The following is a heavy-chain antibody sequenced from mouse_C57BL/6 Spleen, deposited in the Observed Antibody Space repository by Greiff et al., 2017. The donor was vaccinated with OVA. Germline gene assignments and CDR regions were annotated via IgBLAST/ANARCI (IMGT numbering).Heavy chain of an antibody. CDR3: ARNWAFAY. CDR2: IYPGSGNT. V-gene: IGHV1-66*01. D-gene: IGHD4-1*01. Sequence: VQLKQSGPELVKPGASVKISCKASGYSFTSYYIHWVKQRPGQGLEWIGWIYPGSGNTKYNEKFKGKATLTADTSSSTAYMQLSSLTSEDSAVYYCARNWAFAYWGQGTLVTVSA. J-gene: IGHJ3*01. CDR1: GYSFTSYY.